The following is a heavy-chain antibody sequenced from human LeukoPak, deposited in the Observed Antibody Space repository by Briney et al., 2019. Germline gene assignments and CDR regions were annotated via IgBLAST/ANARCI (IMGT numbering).Heavy chain of an antibody. J-gene: IGHJ4*02. CDR1: GFTFSRYW. D-gene: IGHD1-1*01. CDR2: INKDGSDK. V-gene: IGHV3-7*01. CDR3: ARDDGTRTVDY. Sequence: PGGSLRLSCIASGFTFSRYWMSWVRQAPGKGLEWVANINKDGSDKYYVDSVKGRFTISRDNAKNSLYLQMDGLRAEDTAVYYCARDDGTRTVDYWGQGTLVTVSS.